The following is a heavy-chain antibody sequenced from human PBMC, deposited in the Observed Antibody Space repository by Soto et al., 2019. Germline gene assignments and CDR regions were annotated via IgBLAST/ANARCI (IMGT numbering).Heavy chain of an antibody. V-gene: IGHV1-3*01. CDR2: INAGNGNT. Sequence: ASVKVSCKASGYTSTSYAMHWVRQAPGQRLEWMGWINAGNGNTKYSQKFQGRVTITRDTSASTAYMELSSLRSEDTAVYYCARTLWFGAYYYYYGMDVWGQGTTVTVSS. CDR1: GYTSTSYA. D-gene: IGHD3-10*01. CDR3: ARTLWFGAYYYYYGMDV. J-gene: IGHJ6*02.